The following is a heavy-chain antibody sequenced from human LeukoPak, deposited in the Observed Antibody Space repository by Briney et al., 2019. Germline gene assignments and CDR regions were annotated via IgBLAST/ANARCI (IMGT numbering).Heavy chain of an antibody. D-gene: IGHD1-1*01. V-gene: IGHV4-39*02. J-gene: IGHJ5*02. CDR3: ARVPGGALNWFDP. Sequence: SETLSLTCTVSGGSISSSSYYWGWIRQPPGKGLEWIGTIYYSGSTYYNPSLKGRVTISVDTSKNHFSLQLSSVTAADTGVYYCARVPGGALNWFDPGGQGTLVTVSS. CDR1: GGSISSSSYY. CDR2: IYYSGST.